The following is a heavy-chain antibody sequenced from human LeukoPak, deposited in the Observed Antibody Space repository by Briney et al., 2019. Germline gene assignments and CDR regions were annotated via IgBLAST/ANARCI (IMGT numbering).Heavy chain of an antibody. CDR3: ARARDSSGYYYYYYMDV. Sequence: ASVKVSCKASGGTFSSYAISWVRQAPGQGLEWMGGIIPIFGTANYAQKFQGRVTITTDESTSTAYMELSSLRSEDTAVYYCARARDSSGYYYYYYMDVWGKGTTVNVSS. CDR1: GGTFSSYA. CDR2: IIPIFGTA. J-gene: IGHJ6*03. D-gene: IGHD3-22*01. V-gene: IGHV1-69*05.